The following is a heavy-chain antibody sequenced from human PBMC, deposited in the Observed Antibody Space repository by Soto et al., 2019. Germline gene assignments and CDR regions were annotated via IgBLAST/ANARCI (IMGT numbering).Heavy chain of an antibody. J-gene: IGHJ3*02. CDR2: ISSSSSTI. CDR3: ARFPLESAFDI. Sequence: GGSLRLSCAASGFTFSSYSMNWVRQAPGKGLERVSYISSSSSTIYYADSVKGRFTISRDNAKNSLYLQMNSLRAEDTAVYYCARFPLESAFDIWGQGTMVTVSS. CDR1: GFTFSSYS. V-gene: IGHV3-48*01.